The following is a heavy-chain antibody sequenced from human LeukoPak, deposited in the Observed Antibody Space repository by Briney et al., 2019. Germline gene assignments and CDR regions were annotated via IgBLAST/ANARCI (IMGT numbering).Heavy chain of an antibody. Sequence: GGSLRLSCTGSGFNFGEYAMTWVRQAPGKGLEWVTSIRGKAYGGTTEYAASVKGRFTISRDDSKSIAYLQMNSLKTEDTAVYYCTRGRSYFDYWGQGTLVTVSS. CDR2: IRGKAYGGTT. J-gene: IGHJ4*02. CDR1: GFNFGEYA. V-gene: IGHV3-49*04. CDR3: TRGRSYFDY.